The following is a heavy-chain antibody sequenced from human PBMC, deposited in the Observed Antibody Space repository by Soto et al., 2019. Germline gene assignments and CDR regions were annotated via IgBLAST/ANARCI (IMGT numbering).Heavy chain of an antibody. D-gene: IGHD2-15*01. J-gene: IGHJ4*02. Sequence: QVQLVQSGAEVKKPGSSVKVSCKASGGTFSSYTISWVRQAPGQGLEWMGRIIPILGIANYAQKFQGRVTITADKSTSTAYMVLSSLRSEDTAVYYCARTPPLGYCSGGSCYSDDYWGQGTLVTVSS. CDR2: IIPILGIA. CDR3: ARTPPLGYCSGGSCYSDDY. V-gene: IGHV1-69*02. CDR1: GGTFSSYT.